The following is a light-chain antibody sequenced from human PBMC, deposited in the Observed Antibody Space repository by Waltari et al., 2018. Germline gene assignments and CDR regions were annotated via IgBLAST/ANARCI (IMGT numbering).Light chain of an antibody. CDR2: KDT. Sequence: YDLTQPFSVSVSPGQTATITCPGDVLAENYVRWFQQKPGQAPTLILYKDTERPSGIPERFSGSSSGSTVTLTIRGALLEDEADYHCHAAADNNWFFGGGTKLTVL. J-gene: IGLJ2*01. V-gene: IGLV3-27*01. CDR1: VLAENY. CDR3: HAAADNNWF.